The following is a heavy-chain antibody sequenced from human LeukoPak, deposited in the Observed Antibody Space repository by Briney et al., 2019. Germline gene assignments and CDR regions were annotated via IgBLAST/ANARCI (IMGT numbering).Heavy chain of an antibody. Sequence: PGGSLRLSCAASGFSFNTETMHWVRQAPGKGLEWVSSISSAGSYISYADSVKGRFTVSRDNAKSSLYFQMNSLRAEDTALYYCVRIFSIVYYGSGSYTLEDAFDIWGQGTMVTVSS. J-gene: IGHJ3*02. CDR1: GFSFNTET. CDR2: ISSAGSYI. V-gene: IGHV3-21*06. CDR3: VRIFSIVYYGSGSYTLEDAFDI. D-gene: IGHD3-10*01.